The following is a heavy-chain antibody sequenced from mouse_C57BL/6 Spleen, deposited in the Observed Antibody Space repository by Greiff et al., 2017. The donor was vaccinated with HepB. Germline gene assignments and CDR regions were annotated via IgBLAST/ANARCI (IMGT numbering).Heavy chain of an antibody. D-gene: IGHD2-5*01. Sequence: QVQLQQSGAELARPGASVKLSCKASGYTFTSYGISWVKQRTGQGLEWIGEIYPRSGNTYYNEKFKGKATLTAYKSSSTAYMELRSLTSEDSAVYFCARDYSTWFAYWGQGTLVTVSA. CDR1: GYTFTSYG. V-gene: IGHV1-81*01. CDR2: IYPRSGNT. CDR3: ARDYSTWFAY. J-gene: IGHJ3*01.